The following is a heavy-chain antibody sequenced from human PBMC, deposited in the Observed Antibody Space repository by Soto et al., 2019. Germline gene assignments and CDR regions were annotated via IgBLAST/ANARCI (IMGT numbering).Heavy chain of an antibody. CDR2: IYYSGST. CDR1: GGLMSTCD. D-gene: IGHD2-2*01. CDR3: ARALWGPAGHITWFAP. J-gene: IGHJ5*02. V-gene: IGHV4-59*01. Sequence: SEAWCGRWSGSGGLMSTCDWSGCRLLPGKGLVWIGYIYYSGSTNYNPSLKSRVTISVDTSKNQFSLNLSSVTAADTAVYYCARALWGPAGHITWFAPWGHGPLVTVS.